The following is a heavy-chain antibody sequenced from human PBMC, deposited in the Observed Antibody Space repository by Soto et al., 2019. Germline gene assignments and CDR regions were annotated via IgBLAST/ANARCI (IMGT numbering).Heavy chain of an antibody. V-gene: IGHV4-31*03. CDR2: IYYSGST. D-gene: IGHD5-12*01. CDR3: ARTGLYSGYDWET. J-gene: IGHJ5*02. Sequence: QVQLQESGPGLVKPSQTLSLTCTVSGGSISSGGYYWSWIRQHPGKGLEWIGYIYYSGSTYYNPALKSRVTISVDTSKNQFSLKLSSVTAADTAVYYCARTGLYSGYDWETWGQGTLVTVSS. CDR1: GGSISSGGYY.